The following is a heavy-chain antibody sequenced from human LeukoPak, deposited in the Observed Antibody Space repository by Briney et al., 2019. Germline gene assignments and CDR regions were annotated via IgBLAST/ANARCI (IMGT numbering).Heavy chain of an antibody. CDR2: INHSGST. CDR3: ARLYSGSYIY. D-gene: IGHD1-26*01. Sequence: PGGSLRLSCAASGFTFSSYGMSWIRQPPGKGLEWIGEINHSGSTNYNPSLKSRVTISVDTSKNQFSLKLSSVTAADTAVYYCARLYSGSYIYWGQGTLVTVSS. CDR1: GFTFSSYG. V-gene: IGHV4-34*01. J-gene: IGHJ4*02.